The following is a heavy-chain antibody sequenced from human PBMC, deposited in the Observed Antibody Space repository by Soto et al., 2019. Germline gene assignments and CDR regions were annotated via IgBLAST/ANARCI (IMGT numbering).Heavy chain of an antibody. CDR3: ARQGETGYTSGWKDDAFDV. CDR2: VSDSGVAT. J-gene: IGHJ3*01. CDR1: GFIFSNYA. Sequence: EVQLLESGGGLIQPGGSLRLSCAAPGFIFSNYAMNWVRKAPGKGLEWVSSVSDSGVATHFADSVKGRFSISRDNSKNTQSLQMNSLRAEDTAVYYCARQGETGYTSGWKDDAFDVWGQGTVVTVSA. V-gene: IGHV3-23*01. D-gene: IGHD6-19*01.